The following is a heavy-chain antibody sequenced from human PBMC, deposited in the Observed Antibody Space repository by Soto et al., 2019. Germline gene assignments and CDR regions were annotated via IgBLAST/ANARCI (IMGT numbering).Heavy chain of an antibody. Sequence: SVKVSCKASGYTFTSYAMHWVRQAPGQRLEWMGWINAGNGNTKYSQRFQGRVTITRDTSASTAYTELSSLRSEDTAVYYCARDLVNIVVVPAATYYYYGMDVWGQGTTVTVSS. CDR2: INAGNGNT. CDR3: ARDLVNIVVVPAATYYYYGMDV. V-gene: IGHV1-3*01. D-gene: IGHD2-2*01. CDR1: GYTFTSYA. J-gene: IGHJ6*02.